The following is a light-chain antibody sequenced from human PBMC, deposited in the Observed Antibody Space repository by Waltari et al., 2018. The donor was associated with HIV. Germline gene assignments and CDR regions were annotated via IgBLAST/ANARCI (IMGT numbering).Light chain of an antibody. J-gene: IGKJ2*01. CDR3: QQYGSLYT. CDR1: QRFSRSY. V-gene: IGKV3-20*01. CDR2: DAS. Sequence: EIVLTQSPGTLSLSPGERATLSCRASQRFSRSYLAWYQQKPGQAPRLLIYDASSRATGIPDRFGGSGSGTDFILTISRLEPEYFAVYYCQQYGSLYTFGQGTKLEIK.